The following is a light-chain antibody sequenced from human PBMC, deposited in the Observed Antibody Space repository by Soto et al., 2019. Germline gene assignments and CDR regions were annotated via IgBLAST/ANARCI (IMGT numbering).Light chain of an antibody. CDR1: QGISSY. CDR2: AAS. V-gene: IGKV1-8*01. Sequence: AIRMTQSPSSFSASTGDRVTITCRASQGISSYLAWYQQKPGKAPKLLIYAASTLQSGVQSRLSGTGSGTDFTLTISCLQSEDFATYYCQQYYSYPWTFGKGTNVEIK. J-gene: IGKJ1*01. CDR3: QQYYSYPWT.